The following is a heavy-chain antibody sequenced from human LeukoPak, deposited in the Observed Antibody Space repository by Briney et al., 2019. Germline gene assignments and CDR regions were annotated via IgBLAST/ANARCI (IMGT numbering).Heavy chain of an antibody. D-gene: IGHD1-1*01. CDR3: ARNNAGSFDY. J-gene: IGHJ4*01. V-gene: IGHV4-4*07. CDR1: GGSMSSDY. CDR2: IYTSGTT. Sequence: PSETLSLTCTVSGGSMSSDYWTWIRQPAGKGLEWIGRIYTSGTTNYNPSLKSRVTMSVDTSKNQFSLKVTSVTAADTAVYYCARNNAGSFDYWGPGTLVTVSS.